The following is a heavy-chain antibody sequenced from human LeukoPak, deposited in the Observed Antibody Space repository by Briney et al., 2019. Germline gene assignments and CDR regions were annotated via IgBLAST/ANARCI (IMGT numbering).Heavy chain of an antibody. CDR3: VAEERDFDC. V-gene: IGHV3-74*01. Sequence: GGSLRLSCAASGFTFSSYRMHWVRQAPGKGLVWVAGIHGDGTIIYYADSVKGRFTISRDNAKNTLYLQMNSLRAEDTAVYYCVAEERDFDCWGQGVLVTVSS. D-gene: IGHD1-26*01. CDR2: IHGDGTII. CDR1: GFTFSSYR. J-gene: IGHJ4*02.